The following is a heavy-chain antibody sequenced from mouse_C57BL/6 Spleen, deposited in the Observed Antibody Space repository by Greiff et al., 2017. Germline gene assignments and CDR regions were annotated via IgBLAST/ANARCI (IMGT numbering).Heavy chain of an antibody. Sequence: QVQLQQPGAELVKPGASVKVSCKASGYTFTSYWMHWVKQRPGQGLEWIGRIHPSDSDTNYNQKFKGKATLTVDNSSSTAYMQLSSLTSEDSAVYYCAICPHYYVSIPAYWGQGTLVTVSA. D-gene: IGHD1-1*01. CDR2: IHPSDSDT. CDR1: GYTFTSYW. CDR3: AICPHYYVSIPAY. V-gene: IGHV1-74*01. J-gene: IGHJ3*01.